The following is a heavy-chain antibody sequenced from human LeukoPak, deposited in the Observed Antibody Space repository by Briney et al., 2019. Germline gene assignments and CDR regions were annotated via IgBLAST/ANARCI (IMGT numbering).Heavy chain of an antibody. CDR2: INPSGGST. J-gene: IGHJ1*01. Sequence: ASVKVSCKASGYTFTSYYMHWVRQAPGQGLEWMGRINPSGGSTSYAQKFQGRVTMTRDTSTSTVYMELNSLRSEDTAVYYCARGRSIAARPGYFQHWGQRTLVTVSS. V-gene: IGHV1-46*01. CDR1: GYTFTSYY. D-gene: IGHD6-6*01. CDR3: ARGRSIAARPGYFQH.